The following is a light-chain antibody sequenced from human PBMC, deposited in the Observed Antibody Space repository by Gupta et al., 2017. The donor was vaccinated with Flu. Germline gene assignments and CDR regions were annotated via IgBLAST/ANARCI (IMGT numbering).Light chain of an antibody. Sequence: QSVLTQPPSVSAAPGQKVSISCSGSNSNLEKNYVSWYQVFPGAAPKLLIYDNDKRPSGTPDRFSGSKSGTPAILDITGLQTGDEADYYCGSWDTSLSEVIFGGGTKLTV. V-gene: IGLV1-51*01. CDR2: DND. CDR3: GSWDTSLSEVI. J-gene: IGLJ2*01. CDR1: NSNLEKNY.